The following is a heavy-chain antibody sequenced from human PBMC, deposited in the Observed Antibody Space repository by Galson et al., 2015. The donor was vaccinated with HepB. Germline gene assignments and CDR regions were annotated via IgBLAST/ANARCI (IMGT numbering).Heavy chain of an antibody. CDR3: TRDTVRGGQCEPRHKPPCRGAQSHQ. CDR1: GFTFSSYA. D-gene: IGHD3-10*01. V-gene: IGHV3-30*04. CDR2: ISYDGSNK. J-gene: IGHJ6*01. Sequence: SLRLSCAASGFTFSSYAMHWVRQAPGKGLEWVAVISYDGSNKYYADSVKGRFTISRDNSKNTLYLQMNSLKTEDTAVYYCTRDTVRGGQCEPRHKPPCRGAQSHQGALGT.